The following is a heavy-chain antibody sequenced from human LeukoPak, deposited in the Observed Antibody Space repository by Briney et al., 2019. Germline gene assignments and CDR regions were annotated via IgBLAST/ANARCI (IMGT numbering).Heavy chain of an antibody. D-gene: IGHD6-13*01. CDR2: IYPGDSDT. CDR3: ARRNSRSYDAFDI. V-gene: IGHV5-51*01. J-gene: IGHJ3*02. CDR1: GYSFTSYW. Sequence: GESLKISCKGSGYSFTSYWIGWVRQMPGKGLEWMGIIYPGDSDTRYSPSFQGQVTISADKSISTAYLQWSSPKASDTAMYYCARRNSRSYDAFDIWGQGTMVTVSS.